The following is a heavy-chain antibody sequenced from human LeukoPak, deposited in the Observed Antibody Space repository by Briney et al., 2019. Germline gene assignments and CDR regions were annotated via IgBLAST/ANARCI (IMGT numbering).Heavy chain of an antibody. CDR1: GGSISSYY. D-gene: IGHD1-26*01. J-gene: IGHJ3*01. Sequence: SETLSLTCTVSGGSISSYYWSWIRQPPGKGLEWIGYVYYSGSTNYNPSLKSRVTISVDTSRTQFSLRLSSMTAADTAVYYCARRRRTAAATTGDAFDFWGQGTMVTVSS. CDR2: VYYSGST. CDR3: ARRRRTAAATTGDAFDF. V-gene: IGHV4-59*08.